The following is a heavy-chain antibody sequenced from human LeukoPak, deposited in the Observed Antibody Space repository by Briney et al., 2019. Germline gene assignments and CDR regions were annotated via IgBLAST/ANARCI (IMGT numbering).Heavy chain of an antibody. D-gene: IGHD3-10*02. CDR1: GGTFSSYA. CDR3: ARTLFGELSPTPYYYYGMDV. V-gene: IGHV1-69*06. CDR2: SIPIFGTA. Sequence: SVTVSCTASGGTFSSYAISWVRQAPGQGLEWMGGSIPIFGTANYAQKFQGRVTITADKSTSTAYMELSSLRSEDTAVYYCARTLFGELSPTPYYYYGMDVWGKGTTVTVSS. J-gene: IGHJ6*04.